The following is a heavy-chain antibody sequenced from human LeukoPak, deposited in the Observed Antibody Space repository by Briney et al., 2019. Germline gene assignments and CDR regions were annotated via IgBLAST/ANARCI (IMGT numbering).Heavy chain of an antibody. CDR2: IYSGGST. V-gene: IGHV3-53*01. CDR3: ARIHYDFFYYYYMDV. Sequence: GGSLRLSCAASGFTVSSNYMSWVRQAPGKGLEWVSVIYSGGSTYYADSVKGRFTISRDNSKNTLYLQMNSLRAEDTAVYYCARIHYDFFYYYYMDVWGKGTTVTVSS. J-gene: IGHJ6*03. CDR1: GFTVSSNY. D-gene: IGHD3-3*01.